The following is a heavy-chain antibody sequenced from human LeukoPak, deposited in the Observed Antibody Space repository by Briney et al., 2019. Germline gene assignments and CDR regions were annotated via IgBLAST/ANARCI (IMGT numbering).Heavy chain of an antibody. CDR1: GFTFSSYA. Sequence: SGGSLRLSCAASGFTFSSYAMHWVRQAPGKGLEWVAVISYDGSNKYYADSVKGRFTISRDNSKNTLYLQMNSLRAEDTAVYYCTIAYDSSGQVAFDIWGQGAMVTVSS. CDR3: TIAYDSSGQVAFDI. J-gene: IGHJ3*02. CDR2: ISYDGSNK. V-gene: IGHV3-30-3*01. D-gene: IGHD3-22*01.